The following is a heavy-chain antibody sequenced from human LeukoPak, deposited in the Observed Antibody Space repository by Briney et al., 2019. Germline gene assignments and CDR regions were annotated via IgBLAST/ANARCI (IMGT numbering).Heavy chain of an antibody. D-gene: IGHD1-26*01. Sequence: GRSLRLSCAASGFTFSSYSMNWVRQAPGKGLEWVSSISSSSSYIYYADSVKGRFTISRDNAKNSLYLQMNSLRAEDTAVYYCARDPYSGSYGNYYYFMDVWGKGTTVTISS. V-gene: IGHV3-21*01. CDR1: GFTFSSYS. J-gene: IGHJ6*03. CDR2: ISSSSSYI. CDR3: ARDPYSGSYGNYYYFMDV.